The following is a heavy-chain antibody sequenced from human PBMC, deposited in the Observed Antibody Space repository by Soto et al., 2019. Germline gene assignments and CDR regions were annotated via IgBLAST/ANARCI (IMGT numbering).Heavy chain of an antibody. CDR1: GYTFTGYY. CDR2: INPNSGGT. CDR3: ARGSVHGSLAAAATDNWFDP. Sequence: GASVKVSCKASGYTFTGYYMHWVRQAPGQGLEWMGWINPNSGGTNYAQKFQGWVTMTRDTSISTAYMELSRLRSDDTAVYYCARGSVHGSLAAAATDNWFDPWGQGTLVTVSS. D-gene: IGHD6-25*01. V-gene: IGHV1-2*04. J-gene: IGHJ5*02.